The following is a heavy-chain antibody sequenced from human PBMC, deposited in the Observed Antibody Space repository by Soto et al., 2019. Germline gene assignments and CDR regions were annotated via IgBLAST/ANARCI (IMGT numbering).Heavy chain of an antibody. J-gene: IGHJ4*02. V-gene: IGHV6-1*01. CDR3: ERGVGGTGFDL. Sequence: SQTLSLTCAISGDSVSSNTAAWNWIRSSPSRGLEWLGRTYYRSNWRHDYAVSVKSRITVNPDTSKNHFSLQLNSVTPDDTAVYYCERGVGGTGFDLWGPGALVTVSS. D-gene: IGHD6-19*01. CDR2: TYYRSNWRH. CDR1: GDSVSSNTAA.